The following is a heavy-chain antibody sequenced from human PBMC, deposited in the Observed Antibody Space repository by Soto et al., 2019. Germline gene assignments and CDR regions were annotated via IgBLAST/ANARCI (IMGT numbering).Heavy chain of an antibody. CDR3: ARGFSAGKGSPPDF. V-gene: IGHV3-9*01. D-gene: IGHD6-13*01. CDR1: GFTFGDYA. Sequence: QLVESGGGLVQPGRSLRLSCAASGFTFGDYAMHWVRQRLGEGLEWVSSISWNSANIGYADSVKGRFTISRDNSKNTLYLQMSSLRAEDTAVYYCARGFSAGKGSPPDFWGQGSLVTVSS. J-gene: IGHJ4*02. CDR2: ISWNSANI.